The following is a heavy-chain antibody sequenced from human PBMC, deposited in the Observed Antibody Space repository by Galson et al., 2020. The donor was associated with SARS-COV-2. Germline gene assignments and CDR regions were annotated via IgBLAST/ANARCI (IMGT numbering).Heavy chain of an antibody. Sequence: ALHGESLKISCAASGFTFSSYWMHWVRQALGKGLVWVSRLYSEGSSTSYADSVKGRFTISGDNAKNTLYLQMNSLRAEDTAVYYCARGDMGNDYFDYWGQGTLVTVSS. J-gene: IGHJ4*02. CDR2: LYSEGSST. CDR1: GFTFSSYW. V-gene: IGHV3-74*01. CDR3: ARGDMGNDYFDY. D-gene: IGHD7-27*01.